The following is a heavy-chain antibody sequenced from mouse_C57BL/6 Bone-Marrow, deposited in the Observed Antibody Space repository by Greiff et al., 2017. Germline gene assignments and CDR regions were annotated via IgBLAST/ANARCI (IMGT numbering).Heavy chain of an antibody. V-gene: IGHV5-17*01. CDR3: ARTGTLYFDY. Sequence: DVHLVESGGGLVKPGGSLKLSCAASGFTFSDYGMHWVRQAPEKGLEWVAYISSGSSTIYYADTVKGRFTISRDNAKNTLFLQMTSLRSEDTAMYYCARTGTLYFDYWGQGTTLTVSS. D-gene: IGHD4-1*01. CDR2: ISSGSSTI. J-gene: IGHJ2*01. CDR1: GFTFSDYG.